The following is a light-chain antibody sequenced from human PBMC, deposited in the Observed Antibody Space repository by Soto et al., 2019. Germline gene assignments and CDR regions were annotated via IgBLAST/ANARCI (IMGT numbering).Light chain of an antibody. CDR1: SSDVGGYNY. V-gene: IGLV2-8*01. Sequence: QSALTQPPSASGSPGQSVAISCTGTSSDVGGYNYVSWYQQHPGKATKLMIYDVNKRPSGVPDRFSGSKSGNTASLTVSGLQAEDEADYYCSSYAGSSNVFGTGTQLTVL. J-gene: IGLJ1*01. CDR2: DVN. CDR3: SSYAGSSNV.